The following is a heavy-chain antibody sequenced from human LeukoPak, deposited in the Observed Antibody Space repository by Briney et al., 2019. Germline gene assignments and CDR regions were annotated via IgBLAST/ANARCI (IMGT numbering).Heavy chain of an antibody. J-gene: IGHJ6*03. V-gene: IGHV5-51*01. CDR1: GYSFTSYW. D-gene: IGHD1-26*01. CDR2: IYPGDSDT. CDR3: ARQVVGSRWGYYYYMDV. Sequence: GESLKISCKGSGYSFTSYWIGWVRQMPGKGLEWMGIIYPGDSDTRYSPSFQGQVTISADKSISTAYLQWSSLKASDTAMYYCARQVVGSRWGYYYYMDVWGKGTTVTVSS.